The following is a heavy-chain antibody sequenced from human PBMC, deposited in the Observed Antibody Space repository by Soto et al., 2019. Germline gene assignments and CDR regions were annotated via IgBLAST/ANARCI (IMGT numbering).Heavy chain of an antibody. Sequence: EVQLLESGGGLVQPGGSLRLYCAASGFTFSTYAMAWVHQAPGKGLEWVSSISSSSGSTFYADSMKGRFTISRDNSENTLSLQMNSLRAEDTAVYYCAKQPLKVPLRFDYWGQGTLVTVSS. CDR1: GFTFSTYA. CDR2: ISSSSGST. J-gene: IGHJ4*02. D-gene: IGHD6-25*01. CDR3: AKQPLKVPLRFDY. V-gene: IGHV3-23*01.